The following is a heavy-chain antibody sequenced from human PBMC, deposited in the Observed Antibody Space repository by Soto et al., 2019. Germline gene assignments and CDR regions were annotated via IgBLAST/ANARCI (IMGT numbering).Heavy chain of an antibody. CDR3: ATKDTSAAFRM. D-gene: IGHD2-15*01. Sequence: SETLSLTCTLSGFSINTPYWFIWVRQPPGKGLQWIGEIYHTGTTNYHPSLMSRVSMSVDKSKSQFSLRLTSVTAADTAVYFCATKDTSAAFRMWGQGTLVT. V-gene: IGHV4-4*02. CDR2: IYHTGTT. J-gene: IGHJ3*02. CDR1: GFSINTPYW.